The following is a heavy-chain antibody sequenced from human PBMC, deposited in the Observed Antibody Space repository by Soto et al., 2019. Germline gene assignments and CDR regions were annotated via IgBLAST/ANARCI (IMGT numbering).Heavy chain of an antibody. Sequence: SETLSLTCTVSGGSISSYYWSCIRQPTGKGLEWIGYIYYSGSTNYNPSLKSRVTISVDTSKNQFSLKLSSVTAADTAVYYCARHKGGIAARRASNWFDPWGQGTLVTVSS. V-gene: IGHV4-59*08. CDR3: ARHKGGIAARRASNWFDP. CDR1: GGSISSYY. J-gene: IGHJ5*02. D-gene: IGHD6-6*01. CDR2: IYYSGST.